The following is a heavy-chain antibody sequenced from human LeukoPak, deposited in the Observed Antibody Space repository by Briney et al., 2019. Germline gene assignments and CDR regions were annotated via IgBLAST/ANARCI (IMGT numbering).Heavy chain of an antibody. V-gene: IGHV3-23*01. D-gene: IGHD3-16*02. CDR1: GFTFSSYA. Sequence: GGSLRLSCAASGFTFSSYAMSWVRQAPGKGLEWVSAISGSGGSTYYADSVKGRFTISRDNSKNTLYLQMNSLRAEDTAVYYCARDPNGGVIVIGELDYWGQGTLVTVSS. CDR3: ARDPNGGVIVIGELDY. CDR2: ISGSGGST. J-gene: IGHJ4*02.